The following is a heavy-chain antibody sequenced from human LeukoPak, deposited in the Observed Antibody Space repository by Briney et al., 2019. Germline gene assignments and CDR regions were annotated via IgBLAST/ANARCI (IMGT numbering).Heavy chain of an antibody. CDR2: IRSKGYGGTT. V-gene: IGHV3-49*04. Sequence: GSLRLSCTGSGFMFDDYALTWVRQAPGKGLEWISFIRSKGYGGTTDYAASVKGRFTISRDDSKGVLYLQMNSLKTDDTAVYFCTGNRGGQLPFDYWGRGTQVTVSS. J-gene: IGHJ4*02. D-gene: IGHD1-1*01. CDR1: GFMFDDYA. CDR3: TGNRGGQLPFDY.